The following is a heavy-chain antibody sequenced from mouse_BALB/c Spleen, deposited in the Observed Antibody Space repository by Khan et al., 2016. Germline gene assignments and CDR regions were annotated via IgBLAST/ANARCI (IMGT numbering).Heavy chain of an antibody. Sequence: EVELVESGGGLVKPGGSLKLSCAASGFTFNDYTMSWVRQTPEKRLEWVATISSGGSYTYYLDSVKGRFTISRDNAKNTLYLQMSSLKSEDTAMXCCTRTPPGVMEPTWFAYWGQRTLVTISA. CDR1: GFTFNDYT. V-gene: IGHV5-6-4*01. D-gene: IGHD2-1*01. CDR2: ISSGGSYT. J-gene: IGHJ3*01. CDR3: TRTPPGVMEPTWFAY.